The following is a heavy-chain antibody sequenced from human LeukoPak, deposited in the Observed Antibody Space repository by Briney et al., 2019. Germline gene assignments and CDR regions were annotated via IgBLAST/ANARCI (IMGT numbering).Heavy chain of an antibody. Sequence: KPSETLSLTCAVYGGSFSGYYWSWIRQPPGKGLEWIGEINHSGSTNYNPSLKSRVTISVDTSKNQFSLKLSSVTAADTAVYYCAREGDYVYDFDYWGQGTLVTVSS. D-gene: IGHD4-17*01. V-gene: IGHV4-34*01. J-gene: IGHJ4*02. CDR1: GGSFSGYY. CDR2: INHSGST. CDR3: AREGDYVYDFDY.